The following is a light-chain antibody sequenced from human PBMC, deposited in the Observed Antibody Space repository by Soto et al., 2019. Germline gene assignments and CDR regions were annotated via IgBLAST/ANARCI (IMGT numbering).Light chain of an antibody. J-gene: IGKJ4*01. CDR2: DAF. CDR3: QQRAFWLT. Sequence: EIVLTQSPATLSLSPGERATLSCRASQSVSTYLAWYQQKPGRAPRLLIYDAFNRAAGIPARFSGSGSGTDFTLTISSLEPEDFAVYYCQQRAFWLTFGGGTKVKMK. V-gene: IGKV3-11*01. CDR1: QSVSTY.